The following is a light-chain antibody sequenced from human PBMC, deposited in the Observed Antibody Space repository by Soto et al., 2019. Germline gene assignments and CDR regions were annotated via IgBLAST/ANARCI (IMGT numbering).Light chain of an antibody. CDR1: SSNIGNNY. CDR2: ENN. CDR3: GTWDSSLSFWV. Sequence: QPVLTQPPSVSAAPGQKVTISCSGSSSNIGNNYVSWYQQLPGTAPKLLIYENNKRPSGIPDRFSGSKSGTSATLGITGLQTGDEADYYCGTWDSSLSFWVFGGGTKLTVL. V-gene: IGLV1-51*02. J-gene: IGLJ3*02.